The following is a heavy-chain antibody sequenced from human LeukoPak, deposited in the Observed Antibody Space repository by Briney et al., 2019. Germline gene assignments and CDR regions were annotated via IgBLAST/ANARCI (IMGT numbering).Heavy chain of an antibody. CDR3: ARDSSVGAGWFDP. CDR1: GGSISSGSYY. V-gene: IGHV4-61*02. Sequence: SQTLSLTCTVSGGSISSGSYYWSWIRQPAGKGLEWIGRIYTSGSTNYNPSLKSRVTISVDTSKNQFSLKLSSVTAADTAVYYCARDSSVGAGWFDPWGQGTLVTVSS. J-gene: IGHJ5*02. CDR2: IYTSGST. D-gene: IGHD1-26*01.